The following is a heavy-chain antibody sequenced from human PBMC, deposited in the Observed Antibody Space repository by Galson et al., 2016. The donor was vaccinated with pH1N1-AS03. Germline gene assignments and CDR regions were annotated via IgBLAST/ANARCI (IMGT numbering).Heavy chain of an antibody. CDR1: GGTFSSYA. J-gene: IGHJ4*02. Sequence: SVKVSCTASGGTFSSYAITWMRQAPGQGLEWVGGIRPISGAACYAQKFKGRLTITADESTSTIYMELRSLTSEDTAVYYCARDGYYDAAGCDFYESELWGQGTLVTVS. V-gene: IGHV1-69*13. CDR2: IRPISGAA. CDR3: ARDGYYDAAGCDFYESEL. D-gene: IGHD3-16*01.